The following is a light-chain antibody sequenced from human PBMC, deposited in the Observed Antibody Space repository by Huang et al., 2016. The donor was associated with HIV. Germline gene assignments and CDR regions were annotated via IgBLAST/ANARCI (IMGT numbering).Light chain of an antibody. J-gene: IGKJ1*01. CDR1: QSVSSN. CDR2: GAS. CDR3: QQYRDWPPWT. Sequence: EIAMTQSPGTLSVSPGERATLSCRASQSVSSNLAWYQQKPGQAPRPLIFGASTRATGVPDRFSGSGFGTEFTLTIDSLQSEDFAVYYCQQYRDWPPWTFGQGTKVEVK. V-gene: IGKV3-15*01.